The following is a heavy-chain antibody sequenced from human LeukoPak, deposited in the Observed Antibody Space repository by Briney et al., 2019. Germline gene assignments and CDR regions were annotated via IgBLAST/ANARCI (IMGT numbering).Heavy chain of an antibody. D-gene: IGHD3-10*01. CDR3: ARGRVEVVYYGSGSYCDY. CDR1: GYTFTSYD. J-gene: IGHJ4*02. Sequence: ASVKVSCKASGYTFTSYDINWVRQATGQGLEWMGWMNPNSGNTGYAQKFQGRVTMTRNTSISTAYMELSSLRSEDTAVYYCARGRVEVVYYGSGSYCDYWGQGTLVTVSS. CDR2: MNPNSGNT. V-gene: IGHV1-8*01.